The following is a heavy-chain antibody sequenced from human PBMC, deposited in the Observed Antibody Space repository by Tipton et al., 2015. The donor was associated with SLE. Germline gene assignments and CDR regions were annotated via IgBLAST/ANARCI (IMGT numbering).Heavy chain of an antibody. V-gene: IGHV4-59*08. D-gene: IGHD3-3*01. CDR3: ARTMTRPLMWFDP. CDR2: IYYSGST. Sequence: TLSLTCTVSGGSISSYYWSWIRQPPGKGLEWIGYIYYSGSTNYNPSLKSRVTISVDTSKNQFSLKLSSVTAADTAVYYCARTMTRPLMWFDPWGQGTLVTVSS. CDR1: GGSISSYY. J-gene: IGHJ5*02.